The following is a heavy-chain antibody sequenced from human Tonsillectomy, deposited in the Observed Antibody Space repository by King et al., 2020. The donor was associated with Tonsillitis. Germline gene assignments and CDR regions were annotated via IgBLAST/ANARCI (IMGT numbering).Heavy chain of an antibody. CDR2: ISSSSSYI. Sequence: VQLVESGGGLVKPGGSLRLSCAASGFTFSSYSMNWVRQASGKGLEWVSSISSSSSYIYYADSVKGRFTISRDNAKNSLYLQMNSLRAEDTAVYYCARVGRGCYDYWGQGTLVTVSS. J-gene: IGHJ4*02. D-gene: IGHD4/OR15-4a*01. V-gene: IGHV3-21*01. CDR3: ARVGRGCYDY. CDR1: GFTFSSYS.